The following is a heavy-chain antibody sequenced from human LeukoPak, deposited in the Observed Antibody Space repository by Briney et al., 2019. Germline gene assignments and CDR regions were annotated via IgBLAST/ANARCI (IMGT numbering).Heavy chain of an antibody. V-gene: IGHV3-33*01. CDR1: GFTFSSYG. CDR3: ARERGVGGTTWGDIGY. Sequence: PGGSLRLSCAASGFTFSSYGIHWVRQAPGKGLEWVAVIWYDGSNKYYADSVKGRFTISRDNSKNTLYLQTNSLRAEDTAVYYCARERGVGGTTWGDIGYWGQGTLVTVSS. J-gene: IGHJ4*02. CDR2: IWYDGSNK. D-gene: IGHD1-26*01.